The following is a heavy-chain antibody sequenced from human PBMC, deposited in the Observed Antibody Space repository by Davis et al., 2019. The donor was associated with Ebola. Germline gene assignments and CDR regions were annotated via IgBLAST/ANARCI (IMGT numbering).Heavy chain of an antibody. CDR2: IYTGDSDT. J-gene: IGHJ3*02. Sequence: GESLKISCKDSGNKFSSHWIGWVRQMPGKGLEWMGIIYTGDSDTRYSPSFRGRVTISADKSIKTAFLQWSSLKASDTAIYYCATLRRTITGMDDGFDIWGQGTMVTVSS. D-gene: IGHD1-20*01. CDR1: GNKFSSHW. V-gene: IGHV5-51*01. CDR3: ATLRRTITGMDDGFDI.